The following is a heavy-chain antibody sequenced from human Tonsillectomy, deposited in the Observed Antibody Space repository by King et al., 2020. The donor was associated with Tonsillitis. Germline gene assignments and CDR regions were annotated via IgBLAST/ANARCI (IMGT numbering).Heavy chain of an antibody. CDR2: IYWNDDK. J-gene: IGHJ4*02. CDR1: GFSLRTGGVG. D-gene: IGHD3-10*01. Sequence: TLKESGPTLVKPTQTLTLTCTFSGFSLRTGGVGVGWIRQPPGKALEWLALIYWNDDKGYSPSLKSRLTITKDTSKNQVVLTVTNMDPVDTATYYCALLNPPGSGWEGDYWGQGTLVTVSS. CDR3: ALLNPPGSGWEGDY. V-gene: IGHV2-5*01.